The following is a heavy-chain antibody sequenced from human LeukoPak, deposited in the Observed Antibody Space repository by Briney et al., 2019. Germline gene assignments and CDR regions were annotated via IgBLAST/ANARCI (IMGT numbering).Heavy chain of an antibody. Sequence: GGSLRLSCAASGFTFSSYGMHWVRQAPGKGLEWVAVILSDGSKEFYTDSVKGRFTISRDNSKNTLYLQMNSLRAEDTAVYYCAKSFYEWGQGTLVTVSS. V-gene: IGHV3-30*19. CDR1: GFTFSSYG. CDR3: AKSFYE. J-gene: IGHJ4*02. D-gene: IGHD2/OR15-2a*01. CDR2: ILSDGSKE.